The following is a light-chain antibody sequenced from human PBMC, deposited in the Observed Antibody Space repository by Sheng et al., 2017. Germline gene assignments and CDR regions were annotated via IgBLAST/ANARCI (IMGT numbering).Light chain of an antibody. V-gene: IGKV3-15*01. J-gene: IGKJ1*01. CDR3: QQYNNWPRT. CDR2: GAS. CDR1: QSVSSN. Sequence: EIVMTQSPATLSVSPGERATLSCRASQSVSSNLAWYQQKRGQAPRLLIYGASTRATGIPARFSGSGSGTEFTLTVSSLQSEDFAIYYCQQYNNWPRTFGQGTKVE.